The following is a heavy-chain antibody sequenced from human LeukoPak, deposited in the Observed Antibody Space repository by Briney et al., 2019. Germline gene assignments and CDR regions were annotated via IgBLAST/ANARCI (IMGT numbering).Heavy chain of an antibody. CDR2: INHSGST. V-gene: IGHV4-34*01. CDR3: ARGGLRENWEPGIAPAVHYYGMDV. Sequence: PSETLSLTCAVYGGSFSGYYWSWIRQPPGKGLEWIGEINHSGSTNYNPSLKSRVTISVDTSKNQFSLKLSSVAAADTAVYYCARGGLRENWEPGIAPAVHYYGMDVWGQGTTVTVSS. CDR1: GGSFSGYY. D-gene: IGHD6-13*01. J-gene: IGHJ6*02.